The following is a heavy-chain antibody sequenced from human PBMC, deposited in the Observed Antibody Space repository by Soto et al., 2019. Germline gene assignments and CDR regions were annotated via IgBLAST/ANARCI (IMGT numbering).Heavy chain of an antibody. D-gene: IGHD2-15*01. V-gene: IGHV3-30*03. J-gene: IGHJ5*02. CDR3: VRGFFDP. Sequence: GGSLRLSCAASGFTFSSYGMHWVRQAPGKGLEWVAVISYDGSNKYYADSVKGRFTISRDNSKNTLYLQMNSLRAEDTAVYYCVRGFFDPWGQGTLVTVSS. CDR2: ISYDGSNK. CDR1: GFTFSSYG.